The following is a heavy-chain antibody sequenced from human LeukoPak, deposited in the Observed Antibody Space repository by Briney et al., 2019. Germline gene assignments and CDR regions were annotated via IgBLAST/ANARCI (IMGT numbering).Heavy chain of an antibody. CDR1: GFAFSNTG. CDR3: ARDAGGAWPFDY. J-gene: IGHJ4*02. Sequence: GGSLRLSCAASGFAFSNTGMTWVRQAPGRGLEWVSTISPTGEGTHYADSVKGRFTISRDNSKNTLSLEMNSLRADDTATYYCARDAGGAWPFDYWGQGRLVTVSS. V-gene: IGHV3-23*01. D-gene: IGHD4-17*01. CDR2: ISPTGEGT.